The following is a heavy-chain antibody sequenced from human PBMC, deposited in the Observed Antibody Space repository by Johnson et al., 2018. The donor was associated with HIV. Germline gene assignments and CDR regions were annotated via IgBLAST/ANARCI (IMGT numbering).Heavy chain of an antibody. V-gene: IGHV3-9*01. CDR3: GRAPLYCTGGRCHPDAVDI. D-gene: IGHD2-8*02. CDR2: FTWASADI. Sequence: VQLVESGGGLVEPGRSLRLSCAFDDYVMHWVRQAPGMGPECVSGFTWASADIDYGDSVKGRFTISRDNAKNSLYLQMNSLRGEDTALYYCGRAPLYCTGGRCHPDAVDIWGQGTLVTVSS. J-gene: IGHJ3*02. CDR1: FDDYV.